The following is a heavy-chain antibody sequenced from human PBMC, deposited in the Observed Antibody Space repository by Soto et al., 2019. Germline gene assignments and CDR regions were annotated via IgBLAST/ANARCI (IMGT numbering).Heavy chain of an antibody. V-gene: IGHV1-18*01. D-gene: IGHD3-22*01. Sequence: ASVKVSCKASGYTFTSYGISWVRQAPGQGLEWMGWISAYNGNTNYAQKLQGRVTMTTDTSTSTAYMELRSLRSDDTAVYYCARARYRITMIVVVMDAFDIWGQGTMVTVS. J-gene: IGHJ3*02. CDR1: GYTFTSYG. CDR2: ISAYNGNT. CDR3: ARARYRITMIVVVMDAFDI.